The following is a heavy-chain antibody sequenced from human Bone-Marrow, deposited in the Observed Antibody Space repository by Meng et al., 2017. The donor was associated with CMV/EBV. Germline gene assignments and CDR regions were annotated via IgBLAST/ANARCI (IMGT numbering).Heavy chain of an antibody. V-gene: IGHV1-2*02. CDR2: INPNDGAT. Sequence: ASVKVSCKASGFTFIAYYIHWVRQAPGQRPEWMGWINPNDGATKYAQKFQDRVTMTRDTSTSTVYMELSSLRSEDTAVYYCARAGSSSVDGMDVWGQGTTVTVSS. J-gene: IGHJ6*02. D-gene: IGHD6-6*01. CDR1: GFTFIAYY. CDR3: ARAGSSSVDGMDV.